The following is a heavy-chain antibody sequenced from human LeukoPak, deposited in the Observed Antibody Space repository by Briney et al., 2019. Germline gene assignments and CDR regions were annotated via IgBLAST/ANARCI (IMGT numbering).Heavy chain of an antibody. CDR2: IYTSGST. CDR3: ARDRPSAAGPYYFDY. Sequence: SETLSLTCTVSGGSISSYYWSWIRQPAGKGLEWIGRIYTSGSTNYNPPLKSRVTMSVDTSKNQFSLKLGSVTAADTAVYYCARDRPSAAGPYYFDYWGQGTLVTVSS. D-gene: IGHD6-13*01. CDR1: GGSISSYY. V-gene: IGHV4-4*07. J-gene: IGHJ4*02.